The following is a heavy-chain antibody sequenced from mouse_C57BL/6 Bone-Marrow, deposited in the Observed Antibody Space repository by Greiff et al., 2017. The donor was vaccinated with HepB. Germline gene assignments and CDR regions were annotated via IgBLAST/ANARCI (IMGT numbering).Heavy chain of an antibody. Sequence: VQLQQSGAELAKPGASVKLSCKASGYTFTSYWMHWVRQRPGQGLEWIGYINPSSGYTKYNQKFKVKATLTVDKSTSTAYMQLSSLTYEDSAVYYCARVDGPAWFAYWGQGTLVTVSA. CDR3: ARVDGPAWFAY. D-gene: IGHD2-3*01. V-gene: IGHV1-7*01. J-gene: IGHJ3*01. CDR2: INPSSGYT. CDR1: GYTFTSYW.